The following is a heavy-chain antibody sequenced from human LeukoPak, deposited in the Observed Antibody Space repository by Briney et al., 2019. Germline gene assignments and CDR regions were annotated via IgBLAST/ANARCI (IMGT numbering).Heavy chain of an antibody. Sequence: GGSLRLSCVTSGFMFSTYAMSWVRQAPGKGLEWVSIISGSGERAYYADSVKGRFTVSRDNSKNTLYLQMNSLRAEDTAVYYCARPAAAGTAWFDPWGQGTLVTVSS. CDR2: ISGSGERA. CDR1: GFMFSTYA. V-gene: IGHV3-23*01. J-gene: IGHJ5*02. D-gene: IGHD6-13*01. CDR3: ARPAAAGTAWFDP.